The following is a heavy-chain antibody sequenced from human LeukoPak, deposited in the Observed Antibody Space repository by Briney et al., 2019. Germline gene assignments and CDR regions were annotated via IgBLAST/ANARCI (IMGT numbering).Heavy chain of an antibody. Sequence: SETLSLTCTVSGGSISSYYWIWIRQPPGKGLEWIGYIYYSGSTNYNPSLKSRVTISVDTSKNQFSLKLSSVTAADTAVYYCAREFSDFWSGYYLAGNYFDYWGQGTLVTVSS. D-gene: IGHD3-3*01. J-gene: IGHJ4*02. V-gene: IGHV4-59*01. CDR1: GGSISSYY. CDR3: AREFSDFWSGYYLAGNYFDY. CDR2: IYYSGST.